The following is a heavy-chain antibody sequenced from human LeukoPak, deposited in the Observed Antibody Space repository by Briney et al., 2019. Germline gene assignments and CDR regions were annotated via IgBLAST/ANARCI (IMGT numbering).Heavy chain of an antibody. CDR3: ARDGDDDYDY. J-gene: IGHJ4*02. CDR1: GFTFSSDS. Sequence: PGGSLRLSCAASGFTFSSDSMNWVRQAPGKGLEWVSSISSSSSYIYYADSVKGRFTISRDNAKNSLYLQMNSLRAEDTAVYYCARDGDDDYDYWGQGTLVTVSS. V-gene: IGHV3-21*01. CDR2: ISSSSSYI. D-gene: IGHD1-1*01.